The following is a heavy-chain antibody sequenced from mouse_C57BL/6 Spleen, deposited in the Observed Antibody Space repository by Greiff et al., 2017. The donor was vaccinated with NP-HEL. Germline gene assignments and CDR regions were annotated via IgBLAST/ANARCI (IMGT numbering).Heavy chain of an antibody. V-gene: IGHV1-50*01. D-gene: IGHD1-1*01. J-gene: IGHJ1*03. CDR2: IDPSDSYT. Sequence: QVQLQQPGAELVKPGASVKLSCKASGYTFTSYWMQWVKQRPGQGLEWIGEIDPSDSYTNYNQKFKGKATLTVDTSSSTAYMQLSSLTSEDSAVYYGARSRHYYGSSYWYFDVWGTGTTVTVSS. CDR1: GYTFTSYW. CDR3: ARSRHYYGSSYWYFDV.